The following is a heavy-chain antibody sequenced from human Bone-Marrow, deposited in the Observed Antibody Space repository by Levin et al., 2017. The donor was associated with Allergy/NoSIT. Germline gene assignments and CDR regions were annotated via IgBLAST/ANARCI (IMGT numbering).Heavy chain of an antibody. Sequence: QSGGSLRLSCEASGFKFSSYGMQWVRQAPGKGLEWVAVIWYDGSLKYYADAVRGRFIISRDNAKNTVYLEMNSLRADDTALYYCARGPDSQLVQDNWFDPWGQGTQVTVSS. CDR2: IWYDGSLK. J-gene: IGHJ5*02. D-gene: IGHD6-6*01. CDR1: GFKFSSYG. V-gene: IGHV3-33*01. CDR3: ARGPDSQLVQDNWFDP.